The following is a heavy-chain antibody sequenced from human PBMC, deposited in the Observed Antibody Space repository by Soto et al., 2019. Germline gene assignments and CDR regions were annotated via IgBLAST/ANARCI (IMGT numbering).Heavy chain of an antibody. CDR1: GYSFTGYY. CDR3: ARGIGSSRLDH. CDR2: INPNGGGT. D-gene: IGHD6-6*01. V-gene: IGHV1-2*02. J-gene: IGHJ4*02. Sequence: ASVKVSCKASGYSFTGYYMHWVRQAPGQGLECMGWINPNGGGTYYAQKFQGRVTMTRDTSISTAFMELSRLTSDDTAVYYCARGIGSSRLDHWGQGTLVTVSS.